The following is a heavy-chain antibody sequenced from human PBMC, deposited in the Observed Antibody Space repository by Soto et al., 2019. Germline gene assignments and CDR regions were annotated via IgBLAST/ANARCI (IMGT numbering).Heavy chain of an antibody. D-gene: IGHD6-19*01. CDR3: AKGVRQWLVTSDFNY. CDR2: VSHDGRNT. Sequence: VQLVESGGGLVQPGRSLRLSFSASGFTFSDYAMHWVRQAPGKGLEWVAVVSHDGRNTHYADSVKGRFTISRDSSKNTVSLEMTRLRAEDTAVYYCAKGVRQWLVTSDFNYWGQGDLVTVSS. J-gene: IGHJ4*02. V-gene: IGHV3-30*18. CDR1: GFTFSDYA.